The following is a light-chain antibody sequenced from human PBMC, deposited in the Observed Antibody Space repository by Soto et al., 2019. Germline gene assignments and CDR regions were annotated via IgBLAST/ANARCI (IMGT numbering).Light chain of an antibody. J-gene: IGKJ1*01. CDR3: QQYNNWPFPSWT. V-gene: IGKV3-15*01. CDR1: QSVSSN. CDR2: GAS. Sequence: EIVMTQSPATLSVSPGERATLSCRASQSVSSNLAWYQQKPGPAPRLLIYGASTRATGIPARFSGSGSGTECTLTISSLQSEDFAVYYCQQYNNWPFPSWTFGQGTKVEIK.